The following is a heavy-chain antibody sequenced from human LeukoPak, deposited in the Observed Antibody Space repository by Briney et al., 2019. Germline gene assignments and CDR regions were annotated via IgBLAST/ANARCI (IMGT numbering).Heavy chain of an antibody. D-gene: IGHD2-2*01. V-gene: IGHV3-23*01. Sequence: PGGSLRLSCAASGFTFSSYAMSWVRQAPGKGLEWVSAISGSGGSTYYADSVKGRFTISRDNSKNTLYLQMNSLRAEDTAVYYCAKDRGDIVVVPAARDYWGQGTLVTVSS. CDR3: AKDRGDIVVVPAARDY. CDR2: ISGSGGST. J-gene: IGHJ4*02. CDR1: GFTFSSYA.